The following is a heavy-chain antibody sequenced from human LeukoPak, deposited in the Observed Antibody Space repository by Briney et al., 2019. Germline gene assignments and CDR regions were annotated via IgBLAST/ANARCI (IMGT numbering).Heavy chain of an antibody. D-gene: IGHD6-13*01. CDR2: ISYDGSNK. V-gene: IGHV3-30*04. Sequence: RPGGSLRLSCAASGFTFSSYAMHWVRQAPGKGLEWVAVISYDGSNKYYADSVKGRFTIFRDNSRNTLYLQMHSLRVEDTAVYYCAKDRPYITSWYGCSTPWGQGTLVTVSS. J-gene: IGHJ5*02. CDR3: AKDRPYITSWYGCSTP. CDR1: GFTFSSYA.